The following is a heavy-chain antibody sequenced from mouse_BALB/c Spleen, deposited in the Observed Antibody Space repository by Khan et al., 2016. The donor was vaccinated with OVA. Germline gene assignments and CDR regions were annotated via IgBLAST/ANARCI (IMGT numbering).Heavy chain of an antibody. CDR1: GFTFSSYA. CDR3: TRLVDY. CDR2: INSGGST. Sequence: EVQLQESGGGLVKPGGSLKLSYAASGFTFSSYAVSWIRQTPEKRLEWVASINSGGSTYYPDSVKGRFTISRDDARNILYLQMSSLRSEDTAMYYCTRLVDYWGQGTSVTVSS. J-gene: IGHJ4*01. V-gene: IGHV5-6-5*01.